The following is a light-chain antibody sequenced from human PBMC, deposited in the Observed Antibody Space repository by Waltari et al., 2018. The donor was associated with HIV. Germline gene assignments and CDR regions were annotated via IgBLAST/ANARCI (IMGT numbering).Light chain of an antibody. J-gene: IGLJ3*02. CDR1: SGAVTSDFH. CDR2: STA. CDR3: LLYFGGAWV. Sequence: QTVVTQESSLTVSPGATVTLTCASNSGAVTSDFHPNWIQQKPGQTPRALIHSTAYKHSWTPARFSGSLLGGKAALTLSTVQPEDEAAYYCLLYFGGAWVFGGGTKLTVL. V-gene: IGLV7-43*01.